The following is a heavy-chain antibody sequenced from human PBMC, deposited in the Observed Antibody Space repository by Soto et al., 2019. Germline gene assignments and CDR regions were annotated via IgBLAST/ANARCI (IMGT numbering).Heavy chain of an antibody. Sequence: QITLKKSGPTLVKPTQTLTLTCTFSGFSLSTSGVGVGWIRQPPGKALEWLALIYWNDDKRYSPSLKSRLTITKDTSKNQVVLTMTNMDPVDTATYYCAHRRRWSTVVTFDYWGQGTLVTVSS. CDR3: AHRRRWSTVVTFDY. V-gene: IGHV2-5*01. CDR1: GFSLSTSGVG. D-gene: IGHD2-21*02. J-gene: IGHJ4*02. CDR2: IYWNDDK.